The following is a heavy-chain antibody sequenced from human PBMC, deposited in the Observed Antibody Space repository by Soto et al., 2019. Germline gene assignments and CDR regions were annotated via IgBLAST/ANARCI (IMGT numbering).Heavy chain of an antibody. CDR1: GFTFGSYA. CDR2: ISGSGGNT. D-gene: IGHD2-15*01. Sequence: EVQLLESGGGLVQPGGSLILSCAASGFTFGSYAMSWVRQAPGKGLEWVSAISGSGGNTYYADSVKARLTISRDNSNNTLSLQMNSLRVEDTAVYYCAKDRGLGGGSCYNYRGQGILVTVSS. V-gene: IGHV3-23*01. J-gene: IGHJ4*02. CDR3: AKDRGLGGGSCYNY.